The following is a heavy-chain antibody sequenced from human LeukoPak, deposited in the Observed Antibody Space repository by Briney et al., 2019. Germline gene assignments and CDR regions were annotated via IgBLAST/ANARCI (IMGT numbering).Heavy chain of an antibody. CDR1: GFPFRSYW. V-gene: IGHV3-7*05. CDR2: IKQDGSEK. Sequence: PGGSLRLSCADSGFPFRSYWLSWVRQAPGKGLEWVANIKQDGSEKYYVDSVKGRFTISRDNAKNSLYLQMNSLRGEDAAVYYCARDWALALDYWGQGTLVTVSS. CDR3: ARDWALALDY. D-gene: IGHD3-3*02. J-gene: IGHJ4*02.